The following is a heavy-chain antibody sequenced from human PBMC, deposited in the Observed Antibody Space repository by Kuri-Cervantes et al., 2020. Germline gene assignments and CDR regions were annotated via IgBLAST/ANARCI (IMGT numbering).Heavy chain of an antibody. CDR1: GFTFSSYW. Sequence: GGSLRLSCAASGFTFSSYWMHWVRQGPGKGLVWVSRINSDGSRTDYADSVKGRFTISRDNAKNTLYLQMNSLRAEDTAVYYCARDGADCSSTSCYGKDYWGQGTLVTVSS. J-gene: IGHJ4*02. CDR2: INSDGSRT. V-gene: IGHV3-74*01. D-gene: IGHD2-2*01. CDR3: ARDGADCSSTSCYGKDY.